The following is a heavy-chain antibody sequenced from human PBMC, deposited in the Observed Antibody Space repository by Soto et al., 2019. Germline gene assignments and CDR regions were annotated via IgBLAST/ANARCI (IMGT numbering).Heavy chain of an antibody. D-gene: IGHD4-17*01. CDR1: GGSISSGGYY. CDR3: ARKATVTTCFDY. J-gene: IGHJ4*02. V-gene: IGHV4-31*03. CDR2: IYYSGST. Sequence: QVQLQESGPGLVKPSQTLSLTCTVSGGSISSGGYYWSWIRQHPGKGLEWIGYIYYSGSTYYNPSLQSRVTISVDTSKNPFSLKLSSVTAADTAVYYCARKATVTTCFDYWGQGTLVTVSS.